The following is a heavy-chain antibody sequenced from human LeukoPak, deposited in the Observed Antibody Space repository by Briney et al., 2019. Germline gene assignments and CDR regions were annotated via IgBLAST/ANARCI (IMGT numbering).Heavy chain of an antibody. J-gene: IGHJ4*02. CDR2: INSDGSST. Sequence: GGSLRLSCAASGFIFSSYWMHWVRQAPGKGPVWVSRINSDGSSTSYADSVKGRFTISRDNAEKTLYLQMNSLRAEDTAVYYCAKAPPTRSGNYPTNFWGPGTLVTVSS. D-gene: IGHD3-10*01. V-gene: IGHV3-74*01. CDR1: GFIFSSYW. CDR3: AKAPPTRSGNYPTNF.